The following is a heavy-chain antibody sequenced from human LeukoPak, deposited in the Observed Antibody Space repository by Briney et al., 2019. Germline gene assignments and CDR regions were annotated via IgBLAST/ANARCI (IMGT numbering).Heavy chain of an antibody. Sequence: SETLSLTCTVSGGSISSYYWSWIRQPPGKGLEWIGRIYASGSTNYNPSLKSRVTMSVDTSKNQLSLKLSSVTAADTAVYYCARGASGYYLFDYWGQGTLVTVSS. CDR2: IYASGST. CDR1: GGSISSYY. CDR3: ARGASGYYLFDY. V-gene: IGHV4-4*07. D-gene: IGHD3-22*01. J-gene: IGHJ4*02.